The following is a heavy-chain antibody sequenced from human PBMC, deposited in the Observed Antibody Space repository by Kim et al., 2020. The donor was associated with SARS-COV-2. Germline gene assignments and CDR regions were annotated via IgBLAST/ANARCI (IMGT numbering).Heavy chain of an antibody. D-gene: IGHD1-26*01. Sequence: GGSLRLSCAASGFTFSSYAMHWVRQAPGKGLEWVAVISYDGSNKYYADSVKGRFTISRDNSKNTLYLQMNSLRAEDTAIYYCARGDSGSYRYFDYWGQGTLVTVSS. CDR1: GFTFSSYA. CDR3: ARGDSGSYRYFDY. V-gene: IGHV3-30-3*01. CDR2: ISYDGSNK. J-gene: IGHJ4*02.